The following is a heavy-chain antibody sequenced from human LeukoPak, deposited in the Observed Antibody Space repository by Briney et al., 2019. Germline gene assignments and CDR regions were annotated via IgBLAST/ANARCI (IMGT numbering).Heavy chain of an antibody. Sequence: GGSLRLSCAASGFTFRNYWMNWVRQAPGKGLECLANIKEDGSETYYADSVVGRFTISRDNAKNSLYLQMNSLRAEDTAVYYCARETPRRGETRDGYRWGQGALVTVSS. J-gene: IGHJ4*02. CDR1: GFTFRNYW. CDR2: IKEDGSET. V-gene: IGHV3-7*01. D-gene: IGHD5-24*01. CDR3: ARETPRRGETRDGYR.